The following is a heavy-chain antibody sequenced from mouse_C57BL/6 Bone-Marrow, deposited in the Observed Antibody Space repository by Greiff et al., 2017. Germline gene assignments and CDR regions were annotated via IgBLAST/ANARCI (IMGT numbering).Heavy chain of an antibody. D-gene: IGHD1-1*01. V-gene: IGHV5-17*01. Sequence: DVKLVESGGGLVKPGGSLKLSCAASGFTFSDYGMHWVRQAPEKGLEWVAYISSGSSTIYYADTVKGRFTISRDNAKNTLFLQMTSLRSEDTAMYYCARSPPSDSSYAMDCWGQGTSVTVSS. J-gene: IGHJ4*01. CDR1: GFTFSDYG. CDR2: ISSGSSTI. CDR3: ARSPPSDSSYAMDC.